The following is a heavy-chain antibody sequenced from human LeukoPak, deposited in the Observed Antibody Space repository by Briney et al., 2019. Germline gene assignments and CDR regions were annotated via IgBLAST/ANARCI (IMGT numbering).Heavy chain of an antibody. CDR2: IYYSGST. CDR1: GGSISSSSYY. Sequence: SETLSLTCTVSGGSISSSSYYWGWIRQPPGKGLEWIGSIYYSGSTYYNPSLKSRVTISVDTSKSQFSLKLSSVTAADTAVYYCARLNDFWSGYRYYFDYWGQGTLVTVSS. D-gene: IGHD3-3*01. CDR3: ARLNDFWSGYRYYFDY. J-gene: IGHJ4*02. V-gene: IGHV4-39*01.